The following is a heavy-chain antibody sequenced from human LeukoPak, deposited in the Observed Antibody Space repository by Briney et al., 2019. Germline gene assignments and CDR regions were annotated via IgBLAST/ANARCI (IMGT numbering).Heavy chain of an antibody. D-gene: IGHD3-22*01. J-gene: IGHJ4*02. CDR1: GGPISSSSYY. V-gene: IGHV4-39*07. Sequence: PSETLSLTCTVSGGPISSSSYYWGWIRQPPGKGLGWIGCIYYSGRTYYNPSLKSRVTTSVDTSKNQFSLKLSSVTAADTAVYYCARETGEYYYDSSGYSDYWGQGTLVTVSS. CDR2: IYYSGRT. CDR3: ARETGEYYYDSSGYSDY.